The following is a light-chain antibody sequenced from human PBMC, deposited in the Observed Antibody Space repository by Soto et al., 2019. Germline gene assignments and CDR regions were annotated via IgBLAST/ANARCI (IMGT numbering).Light chain of an antibody. J-gene: IGKJ5*01. CDR1: QYMNTI. CDR2: QSS. CDR3: QPRSNWPPNT. Sequence: EIVLTQSPATLSSFPGDRVTLSCRASQYMNTILARYQPRPGQAPRLPIYQSSIRATGRPARFRGGGFWTDYTLTIDNLEPEDFSIYYCQPRSNWPPNTFGQGTRLEI. V-gene: IGKV3-11*01.